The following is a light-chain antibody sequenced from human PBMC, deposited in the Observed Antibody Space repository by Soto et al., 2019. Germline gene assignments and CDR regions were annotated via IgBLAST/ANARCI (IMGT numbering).Light chain of an antibody. CDR2: DAS. V-gene: IGKV1-5*01. Sequence: DIQMTQSPSTLSASVGDRVTITCRASQSINRLLAWYQQKPGQAPKLLIYDASNLESGVPSRFSGSGSGTEFALTISGLQPDDFGSYYCQQYNRYSLTFGGGPKVEI. J-gene: IGKJ4*01. CDR1: QSINRL. CDR3: QQYNRYSLT.